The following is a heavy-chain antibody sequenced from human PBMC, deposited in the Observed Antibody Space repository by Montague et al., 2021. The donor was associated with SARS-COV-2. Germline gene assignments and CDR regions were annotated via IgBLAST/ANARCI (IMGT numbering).Heavy chain of an antibody. D-gene: IGHD3-9*01. V-gene: IGHV4-30-4*01. Sequence: TLSLTCAVSGGSISSGTYYWSWIRQPPGKGLEWIGYIYYNGHTYYNLSLQSRVTMLLDMSKNQFSLQLSSVTAADTAVYFCARDSSGYFKYDYWGQGTLVTVSS. J-gene: IGHJ4*02. CDR2: IYYNGHT. CDR3: ARDSSGYFKYDY. CDR1: GGSISSGTYY.